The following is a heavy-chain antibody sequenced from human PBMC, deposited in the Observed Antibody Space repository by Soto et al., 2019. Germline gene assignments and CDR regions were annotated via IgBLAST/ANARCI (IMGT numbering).Heavy chain of an antibody. Sequence: PGGSLRLSCAASGFTFSSYGMHWVRQAPGKGLEWVAVISYDGSNKYYADSVKGRFTISRDNSKNTLYLQMNSLRAEDTAVYYCANSYYYDSSGYYSGEYFQHWGQGTLVTVSS. J-gene: IGHJ1*01. D-gene: IGHD3-22*01. CDR2: ISYDGSNK. CDR3: ANSYYYDSSGYYSGEYFQH. V-gene: IGHV3-30*18. CDR1: GFTFSSYG.